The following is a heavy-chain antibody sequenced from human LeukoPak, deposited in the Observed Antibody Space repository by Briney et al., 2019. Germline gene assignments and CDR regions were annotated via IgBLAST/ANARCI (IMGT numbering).Heavy chain of an antibody. Sequence: GESLKISCKGSGYRFSMSWIAWVRQMPGKGLEWMGIVLPGDSDTRYSPSFRGQVTISADKSINTAYVQWSSLKASETAMYYCATLRGDAALIAGSDAFDFWGQGTMVTVSS. CDR3: ATLRGDAALIAGSDAFDF. J-gene: IGHJ3*01. CDR2: VLPGDSDT. CDR1: GYRFSMSW. V-gene: IGHV5-51*01. D-gene: IGHD5-18*01.